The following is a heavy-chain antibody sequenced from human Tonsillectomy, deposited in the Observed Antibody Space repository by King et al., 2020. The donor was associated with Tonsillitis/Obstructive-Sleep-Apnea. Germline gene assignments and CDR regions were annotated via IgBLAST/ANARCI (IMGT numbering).Heavy chain of an antibody. D-gene: IGHD5-24*01. V-gene: IGHV3-48*03. CDR1: RFTFSSYE. CDR2: ISSSGSTI. CDR3: ARGGVGDGYNPLDY. Sequence: VQLVESGGGLVHPGGSLRLSCAASRFTFSSYEMNWVRQAPGKGLEWVSYISSSGSTIYYADSVKGRFTVSRDNAKNSLYLQMNSLRGEDTAVYYCARGGVGDGYNPLDYWGQGTLVTVSS. J-gene: IGHJ4*02.